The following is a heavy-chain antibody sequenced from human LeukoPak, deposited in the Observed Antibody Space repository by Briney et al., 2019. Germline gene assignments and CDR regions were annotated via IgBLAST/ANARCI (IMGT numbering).Heavy chain of an antibody. CDR1: GFTFSSYA. CDR2: ISYDGSNK. CDR3: ARGEVNSWYLDY. D-gene: IGHD6-13*01. Sequence: PGGSLRLSCAASGFTFSSYAIHWVRQAPGKGLEWVAVISYDGSNKYYADSVKGRFTISRDNSNNTLYLQMNSLRAEDTAVYYCARGEVNSWYLDYGGQGTLVTVSS. J-gene: IGHJ4*02. V-gene: IGHV3-30-3*01.